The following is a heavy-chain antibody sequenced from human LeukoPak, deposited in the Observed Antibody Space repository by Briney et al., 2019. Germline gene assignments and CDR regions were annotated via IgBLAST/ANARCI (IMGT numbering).Heavy chain of an antibody. D-gene: IGHD3-10*01. CDR1: GFTFSNAW. CDR3: TCGSGSPGDY. V-gene: IGHV3-15*01. J-gene: IGHJ4*02. Sequence: GSLRLSCAASGFTFSNAWMSWVRQAPGKGLEWVGHIKSKTDGGTTDYAAPVKGRFTISRDDSENTLYLQMSSLKTEDTAVYYCTCGSGSPGDYWGQGTLVTVSS. CDR2: IKSKTDGGTT.